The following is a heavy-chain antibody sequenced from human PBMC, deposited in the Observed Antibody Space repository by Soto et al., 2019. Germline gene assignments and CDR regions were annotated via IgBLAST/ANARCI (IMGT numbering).Heavy chain of an antibody. J-gene: IGHJ6*02. CDR3: ARGGRSLDVDYYYGLDV. Sequence: EVQLVESGGGLVQPGGSLRLSCEASGFNVSNYYMTWVRQAPGKGLEWVSVLYSGGTIYYADSVKGRFTISRHDSKNTLYLQMNSLRAEDTAVYYCARGGRSLDVDYYYGLDVWGQGTTVTVSS. V-gene: IGHV3-53*04. CDR1: GFNVSNYY. D-gene: IGHD3-16*01. CDR2: LYSGGTI.